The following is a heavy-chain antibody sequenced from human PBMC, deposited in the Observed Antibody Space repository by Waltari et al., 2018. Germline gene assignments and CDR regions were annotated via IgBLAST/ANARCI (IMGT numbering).Heavy chain of an antibody. D-gene: IGHD1-1*01. J-gene: IGHJ6*03. CDR2: INPHSRGT. Sequence: QVQLVQSGAEVKKPGASVKVSCKASGYTFTGYYMHWVRQAPGKGLEWMGWINPHSRGTIYAQQFQGTVTITRASSLSTAYMELRRLRSDYTAVYYCAREGLSTTGTTPNYYMAVWGKVTTVTVSS. CDR3: AREGLSTTGTTPNYYMAV. CDR1: GYTFTGYY. V-gene: IGHV1-2*02.